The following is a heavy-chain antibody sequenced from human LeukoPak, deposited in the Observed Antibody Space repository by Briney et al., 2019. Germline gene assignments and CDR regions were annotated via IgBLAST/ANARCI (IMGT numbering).Heavy chain of an antibody. CDR1: GGSISSYY. J-gene: IGHJ4*02. V-gene: IGHV4-59*12. Sequence: PSETLSLTCTVSGGSISSYYWSWIRQPPGKGLEWIGYIYYSGSTNYNPSLKSRVTISVDTSKNQFSLKLSSVTAADTAVYYCARDENYYDSSGYPSLDYWGQGTLVTVSS. CDR3: ARDENYYDSSGYPSLDY. CDR2: IYYSGST. D-gene: IGHD3-22*01.